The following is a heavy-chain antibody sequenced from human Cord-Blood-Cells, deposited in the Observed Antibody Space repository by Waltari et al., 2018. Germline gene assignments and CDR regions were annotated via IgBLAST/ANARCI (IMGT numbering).Heavy chain of an antibody. J-gene: IGHJ3*02. CDR1: GYSISSGYY. V-gene: IGHV4-38-2*01. CDR2: IYHSGST. Sequence: QVQLQESGPGLVKTSETLSLTCAVSGYSISSGYYWGWIRQPPGKGLEWIGSIYHSGSTYYNPSLKSRVTISVDTSKNQFSLKLSSVTAADTAVYYCARAELGIGAFDIWGQGTMVTVSS. D-gene: IGHD7-27*01. CDR3: ARAELGIGAFDI.